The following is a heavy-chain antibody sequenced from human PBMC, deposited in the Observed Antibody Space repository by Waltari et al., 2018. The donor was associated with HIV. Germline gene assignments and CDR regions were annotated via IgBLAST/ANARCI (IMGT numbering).Heavy chain of an antibody. CDR3: ARDPPYYYEEGGMIDI. V-gene: IGHV3-21*01. D-gene: IGHD3-22*01. CDR1: GFTFSSYS. CDR2: ISSSSSYI. J-gene: IGHJ3*02. Sequence: EVQLVESGGGLVKPGGSLRLSCAASGFTFSSYSMNWVRQAPGKGLEWVSSISSSSSYIYYADSVKGRFTISRDNAKNSRYLQMNSLRAEDTAVYYCARDPPYYYEEGGMIDIWGQGTMVTVSS.